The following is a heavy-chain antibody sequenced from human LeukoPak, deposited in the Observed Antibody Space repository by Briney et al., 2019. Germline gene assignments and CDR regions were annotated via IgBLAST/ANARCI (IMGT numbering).Heavy chain of an antibody. J-gene: IGHJ4*02. CDR2: IYYSGST. D-gene: IGHD6-13*01. V-gene: IGHV4-59*12. CDR1: GGSISSYY. Sequence: SETLSLTCTVSGGSISSYYWSWIRQPPGKGLEWIGYIYYSGSTNYNPSLKSRVTISVDTSKNQFSLKLSSVTAADTAVYYCARRAMWGGAAAVDYWGQGTLVTVSS. CDR3: ARRAMWGGAAAVDY.